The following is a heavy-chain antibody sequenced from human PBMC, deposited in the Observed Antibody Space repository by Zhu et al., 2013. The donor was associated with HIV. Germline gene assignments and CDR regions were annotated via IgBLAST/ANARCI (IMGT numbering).Heavy chain of an antibody. CDR3: TSYTGYSSSWYWPKTAEVFDY. V-gene: IGHV3-73*02. J-gene: IGHJ4*02. CDR2: IRSKANSYAT. Sequence: EVQLVESGGGLVQPGGSLKLSCAASGFTFSGSAMHWVRQASGKGLEWVGRIRSKANSYATAYAASVKGRFTISRDDSKNTAYLQMNSLKTEDTAVYYCTSYTGYSSSWYWPKTAEVFDYWGQGTLVTVSS. D-gene: IGHD6-13*01. CDR1: GFTFSGSA.